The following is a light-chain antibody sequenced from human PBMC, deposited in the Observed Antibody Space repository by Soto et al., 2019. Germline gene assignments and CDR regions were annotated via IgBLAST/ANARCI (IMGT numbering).Light chain of an antibody. CDR1: SSDVGGYDY. CDR2: EVT. J-gene: IGLJ2*01. CDR3: SSYGGTNNDVV. V-gene: IGLV2-8*01. Sequence: QSVLTQPPSASGSPGQTVTISCTGTSSDVGGYDYVSWYQQHPGEAPKLIIYEVTKRPSGVPDRFSGSKSGNTASLTVSGLQAEDEADYYCSSYGGTNNDVVFGGGTKLTVL.